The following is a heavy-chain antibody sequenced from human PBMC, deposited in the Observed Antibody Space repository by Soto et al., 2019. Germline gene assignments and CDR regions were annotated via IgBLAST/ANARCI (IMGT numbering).Heavy chain of an antibody. CDR3: ARVKGGYSYGSLYYYYGMDV. Sequence: SVKVSCKASGGTFSSYAISWVRQAPGQGLEWMGGIIPIFGTANYAQKFQGRVTITADESTSTAYMELSSLRSEDTAVYYCARVKGGYSYGSLYYYYGMDVWRQRTTVTVSS. J-gene: IGHJ6*02. D-gene: IGHD5-18*01. CDR2: IIPIFGTA. V-gene: IGHV1-69*13. CDR1: GGTFSSYA.